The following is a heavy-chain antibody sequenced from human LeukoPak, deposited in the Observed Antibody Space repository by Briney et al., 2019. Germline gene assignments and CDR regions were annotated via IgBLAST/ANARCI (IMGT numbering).Heavy chain of an antibody. D-gene: IGHD1-1*01. CDR3: ARGPPRGNYYYMDV. Sequence: GGSLRLSCAASGFTFSSFDMHWVRQPTGQGLEWVSTIGTASDTYYPGSVEGRFTLSRDNAKNSLYLQMNSLTAGDTAVYYCARGPPRGNYYYMDVWGKGTTVTVSS. V-gene: IGHV3-13*01. CDR1: GFTFSSFD. CDR2: IGTASDT. J-gene: IGHJ6*03.